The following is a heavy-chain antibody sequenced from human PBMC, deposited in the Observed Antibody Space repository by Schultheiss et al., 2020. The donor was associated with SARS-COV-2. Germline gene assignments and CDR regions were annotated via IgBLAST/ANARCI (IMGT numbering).Heavy chain of an antibody. D-gene: IGHD3-9*01. Sequence: GGSLRLSCAASGFTFSSYSMNWVRQAPGKGLEWVSSISSSSSYIYYADSVKGRFTITRDNAKNSLYLQMNSLRAEDTAVYYCARDQLFILTGYHLPTPWFDPWGQGTLVTVSS. J-gene: IGHJ5*02. CDR3: ARDQLFILTGYHLPTPWFDP. CDR1: GFTFSSYS. CDR2: ISSSSSYI. V-gene: IGHV3-21*04.